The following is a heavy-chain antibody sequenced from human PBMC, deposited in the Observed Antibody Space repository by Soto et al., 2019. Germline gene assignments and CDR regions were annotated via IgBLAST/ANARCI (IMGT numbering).Heavy chain of an antibody. CDR1: GFTVSSNY. V-gene: IGHV3-53*02. J-gene: IGHJ6*02. CDR3: ARGLTLYSSSSVSYYYYYGMDV. Sequence: EVQLVETGGGLIQPGGSLRLSCAASGFTVSSNYMSWVRQAPGKGLEWVSVIYSGGSTYYADSVKGRFTISRDNSKNTLYLQMNSLRAEDTAVYYCARGLTLYSSSSVSYYYYYGMDVWGQGTTVTVSS. CDR2: IYSGGST. D-gene: IGHD6-6*01.